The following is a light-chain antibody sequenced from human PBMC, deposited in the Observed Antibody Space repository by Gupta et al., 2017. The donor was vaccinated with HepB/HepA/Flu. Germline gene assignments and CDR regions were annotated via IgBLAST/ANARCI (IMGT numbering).Light chain of an antibody. J-gene: IGLJ3*02. V-gene: IGLV2-8*01. CDR3: SSYASSNNWV. CDR1: SSDIGGYKF. CDR2: EVS. Sequence: QSALTQPPSASGSPGQSVTISCTGTSSDIGGYKFVSWYQQHPGKAPKLIFYEVSKWPSGVPDRFSGSKSGNTASLTVSGLQAEDEADYYCSSYASSNNWVFGGGTKLTVL.